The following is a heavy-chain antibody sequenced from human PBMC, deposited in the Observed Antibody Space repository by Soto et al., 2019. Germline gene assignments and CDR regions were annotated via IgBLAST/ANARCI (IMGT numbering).Heavy chain of an antibody. CDR3: VRDYYDTSGYPNTFDM. CDR1: GFTLSRHT. D-gene: IGHD3-22*01. Sequence: NPGGSLRLSCAASGFTLSRHTMNWVRQAPGKGLEWVSFIGSRTSDIYYADSVKGRFTISRDNAKNSLYLDLTRLRAGDTAVYFCVRDYYDTSGYPNTFDMWGQGTMVTVSS. J-gene: IGHJ3*02. CDR2: IGSRTSDI. V-gene: IGHV3-21*01.